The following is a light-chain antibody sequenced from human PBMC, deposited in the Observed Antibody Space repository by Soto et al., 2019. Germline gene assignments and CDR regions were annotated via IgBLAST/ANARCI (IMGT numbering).Light chain of an antibody. CDR1: QSISSY. V-gene: IGKV1-39*01. CDR3: QQSFSTPWT. Sequence: DIQMTQSPSSLSASVGDRVTIACRASQSISSYLNWYQQKPGQAPKLLIYAVFSLQSGVPSRFSGSGSGTDFTLTISSLQPEDSATYYCQQSFSTPWTFGQGTMVDIK. CDR2: AVF. J-gene: IGKJ1*01.